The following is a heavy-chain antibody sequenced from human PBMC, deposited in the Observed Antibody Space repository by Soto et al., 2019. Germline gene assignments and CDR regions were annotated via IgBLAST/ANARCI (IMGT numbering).Heavy chain of an antibody. Sequence: QVQLQESGPGLVKPSQTLSLTCSVSGGAITTRYYYWSWIRQHPGKVLEWIGNIFYSGRTDYNPSLTGRLTISIDTSKNEFSLKLTSVTAADTAVYYCARDRPAFKSFGSGMDVWGQGTTVTVSS. CDR1: GGAITTRYYY. J-gene: IGHJ6*02. D-gene: IGHD3-16*01. CDR3: ARDRPAFKSFGSGMDV. V-gene: IGHV4-31*03. CDR2: IFYSGRT.